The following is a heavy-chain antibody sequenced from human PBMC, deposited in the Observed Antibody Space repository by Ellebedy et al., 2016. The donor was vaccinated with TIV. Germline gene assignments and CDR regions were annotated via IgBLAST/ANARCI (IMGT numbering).Heavy chain of an antibody. CDR1: GYTFINSY. J-gene: IGHJ4*02. V-gene: IGHV1-2*02. D-gene: IGHD1-26*01. CDR2: INPHNGGT. CDR3: AKGLLRELLGFDS. Sequence: ASVKVSCKASGYTFINSYIHWVRQAPGQGLEWLGWINPHNGGTNYALNFRGRVTMTTDMSLNTAYMELSTLTFDDTAIYYCAKGLLRELLGFDSWGQGTLVAVSS.